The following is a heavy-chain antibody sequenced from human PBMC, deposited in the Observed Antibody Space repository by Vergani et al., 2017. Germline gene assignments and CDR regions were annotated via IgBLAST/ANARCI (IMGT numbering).Heavy chain of an antibody. J-gene: IGHJ4*02. CDR3: ARDLAYCHEGSCAL. CDR2: VLFDGSNE. Sequence: QVQLAQSGGGVVQPGGSLRLSCVASGFTFNRYGMQWVRQAPGKGLEWVAYVLFDGSNEYYADSVKGRFIVSRDNSNDALHLQMNSLRTDDTAVYYCARDLAYCHEGSCALWGQGSVVTVSS. V-gene: IGHV3-30*02. D-gene: IGHD2-15*01. CDR1: GFTFNRYG.